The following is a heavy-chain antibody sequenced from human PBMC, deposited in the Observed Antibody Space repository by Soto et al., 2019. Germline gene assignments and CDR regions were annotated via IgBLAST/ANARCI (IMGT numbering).Heavy chain of an antibody. CDR3: ARAIVVPGRGQQLVLDY. V-gene: IGHV4-39*01. Sequence: SETLSLTCTVSGGSISSSSYYWGWIRQPPGKGLEWIGSIYYSGSTYYNPSLKSRVTISVDTSKNQFSLKLSSVTAADTAVYYCARAIVVPGRGQQLVLDYWGQGTLVTVSS. CDR1: GGSISSSSYY. CDR2: IYYSGST. D-gene: IGHD6-6*01. J-gene: IGHJ4*02.